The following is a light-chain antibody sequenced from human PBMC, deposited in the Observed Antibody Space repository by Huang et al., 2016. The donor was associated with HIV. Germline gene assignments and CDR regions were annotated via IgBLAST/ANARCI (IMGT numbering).Light chain of an antibody. Sequence: EIVMTQSPATLSVSPGERATLSCRASQSVSSNLAWYQQKPGQAPWLLIYGASARATGVAAKFSGSGSGTEFTLTISSLRSEDFAIYFCQQYNEWPQSFGGGTKVEIK. J-gene: IGKJ4*01. CDR3: QQYNEWPQS. CDR2: GAS. V-gene: IGKV3-15*01. CDR1: QSVSSN.